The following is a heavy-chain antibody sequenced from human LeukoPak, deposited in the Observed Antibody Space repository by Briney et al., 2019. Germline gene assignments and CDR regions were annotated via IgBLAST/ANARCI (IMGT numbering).Heavy chain of an antibody. V-gene: IGHV3-23*01. D-gene: IGHD3-10*01. CDR1: GFTFGSYA. J-gene: IGHJ4*02. CDR3: AKGGGSGTYYNDY. Sequence: GGSLRLSCAASGFTFGSYAMSWVRQAPGKGLEWVSAIGGRGGYTYYADSVKGRFTISRDNSKNTLYLQMNSLRADDTAVYYCAKGGGSGTYYNDYWGQGTLVTVSS. CDR2: IGGRGGYT.